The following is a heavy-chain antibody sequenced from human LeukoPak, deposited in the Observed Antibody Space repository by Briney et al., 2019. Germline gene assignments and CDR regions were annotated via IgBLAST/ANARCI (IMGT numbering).Heavy chain of an antibody. CDR3: ATEGTIFGGEFDY. D-gene: IGHD3-3*01. CDR2: VDPEDGET. CDR1: GYTFTDYY. V-gene: IGHV1-69-2*01. J-gene: IGHJ4*02. Sequence: SCKVSGYTFTDYYMHWVQQAPGKGLEWMGLVDPEDGETIHAEKFQGRVTITADTSTDTAYMELSSLRSEDTAVYYCATEGTIFGGEFDYWGQGTLVTVSS.